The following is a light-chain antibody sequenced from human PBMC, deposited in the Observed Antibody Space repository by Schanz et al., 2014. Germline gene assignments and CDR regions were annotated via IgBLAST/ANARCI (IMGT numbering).Light chain of an antibody. V-gene: IGKV3D-15*01. CDR1: QSVSSID. Sequence: EIVLTQSPGALSLSPGDRATLSCRASQSVSSIDLAWYQQKPGQAPRLLIYGASSRATGIPARFSGSGSGTEFTLTISSLQSEDFAVYYCQQYNNWQYTFGQGTKLEIK. CDR3: QQYNNWQYT. J-gene: IGKJ2*01. CDR2: GAS.